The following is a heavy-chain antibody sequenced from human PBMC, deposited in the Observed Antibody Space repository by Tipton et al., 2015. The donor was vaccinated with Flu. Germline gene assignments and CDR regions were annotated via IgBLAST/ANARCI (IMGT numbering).Heavy chain of an antibody. V-gene: IGHV4-61*02. Sequence: TLSLTCTVSGCSISGGNYYWSWIRQPAGEGLELIGRIYTTGSTEYSPSLKRRATISIDTSNNQFSLELTSVTAADTAMYYCVRSGEHTSLYVDFFQQWGQGTLVTVSS. CDR1: GCSISGGNYY. CDR2: IYTTGST. CDR3: VRSGEHTSLYVDFFQQ. D-gene: IGHD3-9*01. J-gene: IGHJ1*01.